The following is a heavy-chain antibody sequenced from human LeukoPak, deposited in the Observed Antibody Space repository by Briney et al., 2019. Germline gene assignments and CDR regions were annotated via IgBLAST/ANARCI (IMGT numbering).Heavy chain of an antibody. J-gene: IGHJ6*02. Sequence: PSETLSLTCTASGGSISSYYWSWIRQPPGKGLEWIGYIYYSGSTNYNPSLKSRVTISVDTSKNQFSLKLSSVTAADTAVYYCARDPGSGWLLGQYYYYGMDVWGQGTTVTVSS. D-gene: IGHD6-19*01. CDR3: ARDPGSGWLLGQYYYYGMDV. V-gene: IGHV4-59*01. CDR2: IYYSGST. CDR1: GGSISSYY.